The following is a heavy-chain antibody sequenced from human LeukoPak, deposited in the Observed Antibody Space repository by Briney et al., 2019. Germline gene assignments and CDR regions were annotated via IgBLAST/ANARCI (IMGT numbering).Heavy chain of an antibody. CDR1: GFTFSSYS. Sequence: GGTLRLSCAASGFTFSSYSMNWVRQAPGKGLEWVSSISSSSSYIYYADSVKGRFTISRDNAKNSLYLQMNSLRAEDTAVYYCARDERLLSFLKWGQGTLVTVSS. D-gene: IGHD3-3*01. CDR3: ARDERLLSFLK. J-gene: IGHJ4*02. CDR2: ISSSSSYI. V-gene: IGHV3-21*01.